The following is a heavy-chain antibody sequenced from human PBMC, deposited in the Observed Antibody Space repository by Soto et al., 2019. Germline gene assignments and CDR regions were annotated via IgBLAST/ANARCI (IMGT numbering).Heavy chain of an antibody. CDR1: GYTFTSYA. D-gene: IGHD3-10*01. V-gene: IGHV1-3*01. J-gene: IGHJ4*02. CDR3: ARPSGSGSYLRFDY. Sequence: QVQLVQSGAEVKKPGASVKVSCKASGYTFTSYAMHWVRQAPGQRLEWMGWINAGNGNTKYSQKFQGRVTITRDTXXRTAYVGLSSLRSEDTAVYYCARPSGSGSYLRFDYWGQGTLVTVSS. CDR2: INAGNGNT.